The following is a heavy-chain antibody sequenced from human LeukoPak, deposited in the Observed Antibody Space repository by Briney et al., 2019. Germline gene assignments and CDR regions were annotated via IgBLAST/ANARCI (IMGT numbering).Heavy chain of an antibody. CDR2: INPNSGGT. V-gene: IGHV1-2*06. CDR1: GYTFTSYG. CDR3: ASDQAGSVNSFDP. J-gene: IGHJ5*02. Sequence: ASVKVSCKAFGYTFTSYGISWVRQAPGQGLEWMGRINPNSGGTDYAQNFRGRVTLTRDTSISTAYMDLTRLRSDDTAVYYCASDQAGSVNSFDPWGQGTLVTVSS.